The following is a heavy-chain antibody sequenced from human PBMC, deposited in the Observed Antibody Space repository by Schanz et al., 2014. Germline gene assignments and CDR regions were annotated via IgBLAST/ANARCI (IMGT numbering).Heavy chain of an antibody. CDR2: INPDSGGT. CDR1: GYNFNGFP. J-gene: IGHJ4*02. D-gene: IGHD3-16*01. V-gene: IGHV1-2*06. CDR3: ARDGGAF. Sequence: QVQLVQSEAAVKKPGASVKVSCKASGYNFNGFPMHWLRQAPGRGLEWMGRINPDSGGTDYAQKFQGRVAMTRDTSSSAAYMELSGLRSDDTAVYYCARDGGAFWGQGTLVTVSS.